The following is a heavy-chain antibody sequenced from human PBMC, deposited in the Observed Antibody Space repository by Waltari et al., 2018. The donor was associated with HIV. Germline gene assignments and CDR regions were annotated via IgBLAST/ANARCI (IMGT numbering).Heavy chain of an antibody. V-gene: IGHV1-24*01. D-gene: IGHD2-15*01. J-gene: IGHJ1*01. CDR1: GYPLSDLS. Sequence: QLIQSTSALKRPGASVTISCQVSGYPLSDLSMQWVRQGRGRRLEWMGGSDPKNGKPVYSQRFWGRVSLAEDTSEDTAFLELNRLTSDDTAVYYCVTLYNESPLYSNFWGQGTLVTV. CDR3: VTLYNESPLYSNF. CDR2: SDPKNGKP.